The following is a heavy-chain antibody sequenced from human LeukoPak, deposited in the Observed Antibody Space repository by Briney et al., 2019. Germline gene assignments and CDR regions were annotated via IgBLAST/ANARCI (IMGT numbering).Heavy chain of an antibody. Sequence: GGSLRLSCAASGFTFSSYSMNWARQAPGKGLEWVSYISSSSSTIYYADSVKGRFTISRDNAKNSLYLQMNSLRAEDTAVYYCARDGRVRGFDPWGQGTLVTVSS. V-gene: IGHV3-48*04. CDR2: ISSSSSTI. J-gene: IGHJ5*02. CDR1: GFTFSSYS. CDR3: ARDGRVRGFDP.